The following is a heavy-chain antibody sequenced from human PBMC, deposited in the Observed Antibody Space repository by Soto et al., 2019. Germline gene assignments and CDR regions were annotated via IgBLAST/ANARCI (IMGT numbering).Heavy chain of an antibody. CDR2: IYWDDDK. Sequence: QITLTESGPTRVKPTQTLALTCTFSGFSLTTSGVGVGWIREPPGKALEWLAVIYWDDDKRYSPSLKNRLTITKDTSKNPVVLTMTDMDPVDTATYFCAHRGYMYGNWDQGFFDYWGRGTLVTVSS. CDR3: AHRGYMYGNWDQGFFDY. D-gene: IGHD7-27*01. J-gene: IGHJ4*02. V-gene: IGHV2-5*02. CDR1: GFSLTTSGVG.